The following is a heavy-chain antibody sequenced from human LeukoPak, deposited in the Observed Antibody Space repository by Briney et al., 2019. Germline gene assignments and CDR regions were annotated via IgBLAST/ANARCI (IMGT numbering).Heavy chain of an antibody. V-gene: IGHV3-33*01. CDR3: ARDPSWLDAFDI. CDR1: GFTFSSYG. Sequence: GGSLRLSCAASGFTFSSYGMHWVRQAPGKGLEWVAVIWYDGSNKYYADSVKGRFTISRDNSKNTLYLQMNSLRAEDTAVYYCARDPSWLDAFDIWGQGTMVTVSS. D-gene: IGHD5-24*01. J-gene: IGHJ3*02. CDR2: IWYDGSNK.